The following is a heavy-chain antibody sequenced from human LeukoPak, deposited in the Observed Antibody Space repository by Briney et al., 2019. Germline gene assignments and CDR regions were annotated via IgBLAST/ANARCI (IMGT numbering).Heavy chain of an antibody. CDR3: AKGGPPSGSYRSQGDYYFDY. J-gene: IGHJ4*02. V-gene: IGHV3-30*02. D-gene: IGHD1-26*01. CDR2: IRYDGSNK. Sequence: PGGSLRLSCAASGFTFSSYGMHWVRQAPGKGLEWVAFIRYDGSNKYYADSVKGRFTISRDNSKNTLYLQMNSLRAEDTAVYYCAKGGPPSGSYRSQGDYYFDYWGQGTLVTVSS. CDR1: GFTFSSYG.